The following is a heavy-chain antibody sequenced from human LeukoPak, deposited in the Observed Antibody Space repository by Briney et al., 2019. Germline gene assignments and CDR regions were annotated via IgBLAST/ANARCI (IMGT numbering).Heavy chain of an antibody. D-gene: IGHD2-15*01. CDR2: IHQDGSEK. V-gene: IGHV3-7*01. J-gene: IGHJ4*02. Sequence: PGGSLRLSCAASGFTFSSYAMSWVRQAPGKGLEWVANIHQDGSEKYYVDSVKGRFTISRDNAKNSLYLQMNSLRAEDTAVYYCARNRAAALDYWGQGTLVTVSS. CDR1: GFTFSSYA. CDR3: ARNRAAALDY.